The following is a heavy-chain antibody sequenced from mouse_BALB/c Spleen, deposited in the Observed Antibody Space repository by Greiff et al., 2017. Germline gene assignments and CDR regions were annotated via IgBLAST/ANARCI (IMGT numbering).Heavy chain of an antibody. CDR2: IDPSDSYT. J-gene: IGHJ1*01. CDR3: VRKGITTVVADFDV. D-gene: IGHD1-1*01. Sequence: QVQLKQPGAELVKPGASVKLSCKASGYTFTSYWMHWVKQRPGQGLEWIGEIDPSDSYTNYNQKFKGKATLTVDKSSSTAYMQLSSLTSEDSAVYYCVRKGITTVVADFDVWGAGTTVTVSS. V-gene: IGHV1-69*02. CDR1: GYTFTSYW.